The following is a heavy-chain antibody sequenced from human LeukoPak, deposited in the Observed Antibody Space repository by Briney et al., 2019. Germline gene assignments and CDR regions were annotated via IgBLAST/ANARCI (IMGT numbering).Heavy chain of an antibody. V-gene: IGHV5-51*01. D-gene: IGHD3-16*02. J-gene: IGHJ4*02. Sequence: GESLQISCKGSGYSFTSYWIGWVRQMPGKGLEWMGIIYPGDSDTRYSRSFQGQVTISADKSISTAYLQWSSLKASDTAMYYCARLIGLGEVSPYFDFWGQGRLVTVSS. CDR2: IYPGDSDT. CDR1: GYSFTSYW. CDR3: ARLIGLGEVSPYFDF.